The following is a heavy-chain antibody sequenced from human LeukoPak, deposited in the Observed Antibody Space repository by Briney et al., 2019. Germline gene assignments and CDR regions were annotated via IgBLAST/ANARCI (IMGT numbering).Heavy chain of an antibody. CDR1: DGSISTSGYY. CDR2: IYYSGST. J-gene: IGHJ4*02. Sequence: SETLSLTCTVSDGSISTSGYYWGWIRQPPGKGLEWIASIYYSGSTYYNPSLKSRVTISVDTSKNQLSLKLSSLTAADTAVYYCARLLYMSPDYWGQGTLVTVSS. CDR3: ARLLYMSPDY. V-gene: IGHV4-39*01. D-gene: IGHD3-16*02.